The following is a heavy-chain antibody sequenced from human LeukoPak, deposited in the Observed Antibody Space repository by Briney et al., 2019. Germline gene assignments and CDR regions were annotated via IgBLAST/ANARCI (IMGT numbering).Heavy chain of an antibody. CDR2: ISAYNGNT. CDR3: ARDGYDFWSGYFHY. Sequence: GASVKVSCKASGYTFTSYGISWVRQAPGQGLEWMGWISAYNGNTNYAQKLQGRVTMTTDTSTSTAYMELRGLRSDDTAVYYCARDGYDFWSGYFHYWGQGTLVTVSS. CDR1: GYTFTSYG. J-gene: IGHJ4*02. V-gene: IGHV1-18*01. D-gene: IGHD3-3*01.